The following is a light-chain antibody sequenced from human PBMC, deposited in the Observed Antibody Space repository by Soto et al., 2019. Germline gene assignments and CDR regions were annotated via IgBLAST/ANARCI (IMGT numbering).Light chain of an antibody. CDR3: QHRHNWPLT. Sequence: EIAMTQSTATLSVSPGERATLSCRASQSIYTDLDCYQQKPGQPPRLHVSSAFTRSTGVPARFTGSGSGTEFPLTISGLECEDVAVYYCQHRHNWPLTFGEGTRLEI. CDR2: SAF. CDR1: QSIYTD. V-gene: IGKV3-15*01. J-gene: IGKJ2*01.